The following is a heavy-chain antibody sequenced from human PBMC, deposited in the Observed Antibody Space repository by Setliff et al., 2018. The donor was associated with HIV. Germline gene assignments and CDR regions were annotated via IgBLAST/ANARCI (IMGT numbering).Heavy chain of an antibody. V-gene: IGHV4-38-2*01. CDR2: IYHSGST. D-gene: IGHD3-9*01. Sequence: SSETLSLTCAVSGYSISSGYYWGWIRQPPGKGLEWIGSIYHSGSTYYNPSLKSRVTISVDTSKNQFSLKLSSVTAADTAVYYCARHEKTGIVYFDYWGQGTLVTVSS. CDR3: ARHEKTGIVYFDY. CDR1: GYSISSGYY. J-gene: IGHJ4*02.